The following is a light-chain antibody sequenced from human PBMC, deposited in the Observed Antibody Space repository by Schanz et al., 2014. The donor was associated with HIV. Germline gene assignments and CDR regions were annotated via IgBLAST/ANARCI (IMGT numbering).Light chain of an antibody. Sequence: QSALTQPPSVSGSPGQSVAISCTGTSSDVGTSNRVSWYQQPPGAAPKLMLFEVNNRPSGVSNRFSGSKSGNTASLTISGLQAEDEADYYCSSYTSISTLVFGTGTKLTVL. J-gene: IGLJ1*01. CDR3: SSYTSISTLV. V-gene: IGLV2-18*02. CDR2: EVN. CDR1: SSDVGTSNR.